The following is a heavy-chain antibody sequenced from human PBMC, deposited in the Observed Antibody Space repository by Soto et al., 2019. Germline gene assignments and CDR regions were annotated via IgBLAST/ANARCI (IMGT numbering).Heavy chain of an antibody. CDR3: ARDRAVRKENGMDV. Sequence: EVQLVESGGGLVKPGWSLGLSCVVSGFTFSTYTMNWVRQAPGKGLEWVSSITGGSGYIYYADSVKGRFTISRDNAKNSLYLQMDSLRAEDSAVYYCARDRAVRKENGMDVWGQGTTVTVSS. CDR2: ITGGSGYI. V-gene: IGHV3-21*01. J-gene: IGHJ6*02. D-gene: IGHD6-6*01. CDR1: GFTFSTYT.